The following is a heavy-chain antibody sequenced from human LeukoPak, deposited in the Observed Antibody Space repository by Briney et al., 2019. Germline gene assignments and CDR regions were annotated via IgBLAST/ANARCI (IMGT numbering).Heavy chain of an antibody. V-gene: IGHV1-2*06. Sequence: ASVKVSRKASGYTFTGYYMHWVRQAPGQGLEWMGRINPNSGGTNYAQKFQGRVTMTRDTSISTAYMELSSLRSEDTAVYYCARALRSAAIDYWGQGTLVTVSS. CDR3: ARALRSAAIDY. J-gene: IGHJ4*02. CDR2: INPNSGGT. D-gene: IGHD2-15*01. CDR1: GYTFTGYY.